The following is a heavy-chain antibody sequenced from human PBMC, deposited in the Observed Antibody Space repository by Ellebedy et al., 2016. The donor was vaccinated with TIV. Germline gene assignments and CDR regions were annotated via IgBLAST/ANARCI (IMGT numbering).Heavy chain of an antibody. CDR1: GFTFSSYG. D-gene: IGHD3-16*01. V-gene: IGHV3-33*01. Sequence: GESLKISCAASGFTFSSYGMHWVRQAPGKGLEWVAVIWYDGSNKYYADSVKGRFTISRDNSKNTLYLQMNSLRAEDTAVYYCARDSSRYGPLLGFDYWGQGTLVTVSS. J-gene: IGHJ4*02. CDR3: ARDSSRYGPLLGFDY. CDR2: IWYDGSNK.